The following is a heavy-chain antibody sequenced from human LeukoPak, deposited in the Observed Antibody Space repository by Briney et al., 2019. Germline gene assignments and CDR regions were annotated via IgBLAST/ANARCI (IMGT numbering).Heavy chain of an antibody. Sequence: ASVKVSCKVSGYTLTELSMHWVRQAPGKGLEWMGGFDPEDGETIYAQKFQGRVTMTEDTSTDTAYMELSSLRSEDTAVYYCATGFIVVVPAARPYGAFDIWGQGTMVTVSS. J-gene: IGHJ3*02. D-gene: IGHD2-2*01. CDR2: FDPEDGET. CDR3: ATGFIVVVPAARPYGAFDI. V-gene: IGHV1-24*01. CDR1: GYTLTELS.